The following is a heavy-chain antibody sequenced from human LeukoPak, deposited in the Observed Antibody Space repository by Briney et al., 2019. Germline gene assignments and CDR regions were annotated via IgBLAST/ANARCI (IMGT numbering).Heavy chain of an antibody. CDR3: ARDPQGYSYGYLDY. Sequence: GGSLRLSCAASGFTFSSYSMNWVRQAPGKGLEWVSSISSSSSYIYYADSVKGRFTISRDNAKNSLYLQMNSLRAEDTAVYYCARDPQGYSYGYLDYWGQGTLVTVSS. CDR1: GFTFSSYS. J-gene: IGHJ4*02. D-gene: IGHD5-18*01. CDR2: ISSSSSYI. V-gene: IGHV3-21*01.